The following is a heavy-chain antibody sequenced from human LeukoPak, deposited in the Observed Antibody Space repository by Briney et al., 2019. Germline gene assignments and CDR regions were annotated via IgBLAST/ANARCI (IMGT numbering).Heavy chain of an antibody. CDR2: INSDGSSI. J-gene: IGHJ4*02. CDR1: GFTYSSYW. CDR3: ARVPLYSSGWYTLGY. V-gene: IGHV3-74*01. D-gene: IGHD6-19*01. Sequence: GGSLRLSCAASGFTYSSYWMHWVRQGPGKGLVWVSRINSDGSSINYADSVKGRFTISRDNAENTLYLQMNSLRAEDTAVYYCARVPLYSSGWYTLGYWGQGTLVTVSS.